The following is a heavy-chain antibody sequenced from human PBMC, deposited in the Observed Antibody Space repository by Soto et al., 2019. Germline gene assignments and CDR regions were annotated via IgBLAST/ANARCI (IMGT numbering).Heavy chain of an antibody. V-gene: IGHV3-64*07. J-gene: IGHJ4*02. CDR3: ARVGKGRAPSDH. CDR2: ISSNGGST. CDR1: GFTFSSYP. Sequence: EVQLVESGGGLVQPGGSLRLSCAASGFTFSSYPMHWVRQAPGKGLEYVSAISSNGGSTYYADSVKGRFTISRDNSKNTLYLQMGSLRAEDMAVYYCARVGKGRAPSDHWGQGTLVTVSS.